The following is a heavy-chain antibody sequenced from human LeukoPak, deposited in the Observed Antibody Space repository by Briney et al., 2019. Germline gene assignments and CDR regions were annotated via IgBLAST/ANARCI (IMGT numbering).Heavy chain of an antibody. CDR3: ARTTSGY. CDR1: GFTFSSYA. CDR2: ISYDGSNK. D-gene: IGHD2-15*01. J-gene: IGHJ4*02. Sequence: GRSLRLSCAASGFTFSSYAMHWVRQAPGKGLEWMAVISYDGSNKYYADSVKGRFTISRDNSKNTLYLQMNSLRAEDTAVYYCARTTSGYWGQGTLVTVSS. V-gene: IGHV3-30*01.